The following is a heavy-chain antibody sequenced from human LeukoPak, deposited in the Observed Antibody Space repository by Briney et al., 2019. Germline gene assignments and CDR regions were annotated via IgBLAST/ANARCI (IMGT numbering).Heavy chain of an antibody. Sequence: SHTLSLPCTVSGGSLSSGDYYWRWIPQPPGKGLEWIVYIYYSGSTYYNPSLKSRVTISVDTSKNQFSLKLSSVTAADTAVYYCARAPYYDFWSGYLYYFDYWGQGTLVTVSS. CDR3: ARAPYYDFWSGYLYYFDY. V-gene: IGHV4-30-4*08. CDR2: IYYSGST. J-gene: IGHJ4*02. D-gene: IGHD3-3*01. CDR1: GGSLSSGDYY.